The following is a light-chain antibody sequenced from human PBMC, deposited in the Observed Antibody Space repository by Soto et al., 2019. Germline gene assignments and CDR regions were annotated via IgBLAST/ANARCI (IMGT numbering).Light chain of an antibody. V-gene: IGLV2-11*01. CDR1: SSDVGGYNY. J-gene: IGLJ3*02. CDR3: CSYAGSYTLV. Sequence: QSVLTQPRSVSGSPGQSVTISCTGTSSDVGGYNYVSWYQQHPGKAPKLMIYDVSKRPSGVPDRCSGSKSGNTASLTSSGLQAEDEDDYYCCSYAGSYTLVFGGGTKLTVL. CDR2: DVS.